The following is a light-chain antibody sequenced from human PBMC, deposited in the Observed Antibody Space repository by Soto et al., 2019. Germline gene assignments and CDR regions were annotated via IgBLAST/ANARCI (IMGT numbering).Light chain of an antibody. V-gene: IGKV3-20*01. J-gene: IGKJ4*01. CDR2: GAS. Sequence: EIVLTQSPGTLSLSPGDRATLSCRASQNLSSSYLAWYQQKLGQVPRLLIYGASSRATGIPDRFSGSVSGTDFILTISRLEPEDFAVYYCQQYDSSPRLTFGGGTKVEIK. CDR3: QQYDSSPRLT. CDR1: QNLSSSY.